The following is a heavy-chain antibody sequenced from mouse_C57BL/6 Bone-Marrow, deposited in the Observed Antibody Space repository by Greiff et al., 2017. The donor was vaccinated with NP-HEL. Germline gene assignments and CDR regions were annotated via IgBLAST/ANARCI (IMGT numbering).Heavy chain of an antibody. Sequence: VQLKESVAELVRPGASVKLSCTASGFNIKNTYMHWVKQRPEQGLEWIGRIDPANGNTKYAPKFQGKATITADTSSNTAYLQLSSLTSEDTAIYYCARSSDYYGSSYSYWGQGTTLTVSS. J-gene: IGHJ2*01. V-gene: IGHV14-3*01. D-gene: IGHD1-1*01. CDR1: GFNIKNTY. CDR2: IDPANGNT. CDR3: ARSSDYYGSSYSY.